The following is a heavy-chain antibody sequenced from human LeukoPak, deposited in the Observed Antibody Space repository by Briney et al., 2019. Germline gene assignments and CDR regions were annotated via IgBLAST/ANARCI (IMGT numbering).Heavy chain of an antibody. Sequence: PSETLSLTCTVSGGSISSYYWSWLRQPAGKGLEWIGRIYTSGSTNYNPSLKSRVTMSVDMSKNQFSLKLTSVTAADTAVYFCARGMAAAYDYNWFDPWGQGILVTVSS. J-gene: IGHJ5*02. D-gene: IGHD5-12*01. V-gene: IGHV4-4*07. CDR3: ARGMAAAYDYNWFDP. CDR1: GGSISSYY. CDR2: IYTSGST.